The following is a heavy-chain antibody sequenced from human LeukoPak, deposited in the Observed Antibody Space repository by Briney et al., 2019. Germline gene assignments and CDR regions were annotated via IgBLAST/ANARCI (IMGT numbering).Heavy chain of an antibody. D-gene: IGHD3-10*01. Sequence: SETLSLTCTVSGGSISGYYWSWIRQPPGKGLDWIGYIYYSGSTHYNPSLKSRVTIPVDPSKNQFSLMLSSVPAADTAVYYCASARYYYDSGSYYNGLTNWGQATLVTVPS. CDR1: GGSISGYY. J-gene: IGHJ4*02. V-gene: IGHV4-59*08. CDR2: IYYSGST. CDR3: ASARYYYDSGSYYNGLTN.